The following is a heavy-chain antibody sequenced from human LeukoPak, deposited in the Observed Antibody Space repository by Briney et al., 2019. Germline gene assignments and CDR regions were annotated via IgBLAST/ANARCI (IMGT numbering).Heavy chain of an antibody. Sequence: SETLSLTCTVSGGSISSGGYYWSWIRQPPGKGLEWIGYIYHSGSTYYNPSLKSRVTISVDRSKNQFSLKLSSVTAADTAVYYCAREWPAGQLLPWGQGTLVTVSS. CDR3: AREWPAGQLLP. CDR2: IYHSGST. D-gene: IGHD6-6*01. J-gene: IGHJ5*02. CDR1: GGSISSGGYY. V-gene: IGHV4-30-2*01.